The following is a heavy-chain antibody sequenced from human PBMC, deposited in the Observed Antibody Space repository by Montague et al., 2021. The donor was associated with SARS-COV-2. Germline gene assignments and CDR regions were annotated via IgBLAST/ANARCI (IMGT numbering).Heavy chain of an antibody. CDR2: IYTSGST. Sequence: TLSLTCTVPGGSISSGSYYWSWIRQPAGKGLEWIGRIYTSGSTNYNPSLKSRATISVDTSKNQFSLKLSSVTAADTAVYYCARVPPYYYDSSGYYSGAFDIWGQGTMVTVSS. CDR1: GGSISSGSYY. CDR3: ARVPPYYYDSSGYYSGAFDI. D-gene: IGHD3-22*01. J-gene: IGHJ3*02. V-gene: IGHV4-61*02.